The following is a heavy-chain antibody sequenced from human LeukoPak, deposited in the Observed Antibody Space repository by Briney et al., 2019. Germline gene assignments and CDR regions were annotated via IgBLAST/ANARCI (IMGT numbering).Heavy chain of an antibody. Sequence: ASVKVSCKASGGTFSRYTLNWVRPAPGQGLEGMGGISPLFGSAKYAQKFQGRVTITADESTSTAYMELSSLRSEDTALYYCARGYASDYWGQGTLATVSS. CDR3: ARGYASDY. CDR2: ISPLFGSA. V-gene: IGHV1-69*13. CDR1: GGTFSRYT. D-gene: IGHD3-16*01. J-gene: IGHJ4*02.